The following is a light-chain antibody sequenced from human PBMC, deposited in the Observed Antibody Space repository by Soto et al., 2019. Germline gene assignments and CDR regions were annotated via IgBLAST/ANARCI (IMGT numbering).Light chain of an antibody. Sequence: DIQMTQSPSSLSASVGDRVTNTCRASQGIGSYLAWYQQKPGKVPKLLIYAASTLQSGVPSRFSGSGSGTDFTLTISSLQPEDVATYYCQKYNSAPLTFGGGTKVDIK. CDR2: AAS. CDR3: QKYNSAPLT. V-gene: IGKV1-27*01. CDR1: QGIGSY. J-gene: IGKJ4*01.